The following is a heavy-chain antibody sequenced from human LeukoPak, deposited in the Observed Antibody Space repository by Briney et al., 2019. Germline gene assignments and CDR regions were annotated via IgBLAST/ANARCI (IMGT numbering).Heavy chain of an antibody. V-gene: IGHV4-38-2*01. CDR3: ARGYCSSTSCYAYYYYMDV. J-gene: IGHJ6*03. CDR1: GYSISSGYY. Sequence: SETLSLTCAVSGYSISSGYYWGWIRQPPGKGLEWIGSIYHSGSTYYNPSLKSRVTISVDTSKNQFSLKLCSVTAADTAVYYCARGYCSSTSCYAYYYYMDVWGKGTTVTVSS. D-gene: IGHD2-2*01. CDR2: IYHSGST.